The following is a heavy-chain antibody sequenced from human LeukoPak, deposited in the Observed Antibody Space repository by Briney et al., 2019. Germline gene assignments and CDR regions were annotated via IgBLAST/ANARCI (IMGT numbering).Heavy chain of an antibody. CDR3: ARDGSGSYQSDYYYYMDV. V-gene: IGHV1-8*01. Sequence: EASVKVSCKASGYTFTSYDINWVRQATGQGLEWMGWMNPNSGNTGYAQKFQGRVTMTRNTSISTAYMELSSLRSEDTAVYYCARDGSGSYQSDYYYYMDVWGKGTTVTVSS. D-gene: IGHD3-10*01. J-gene: IGHJ6*03. CDR2: MNPNSGNT. CDR1: GYTFTSYD.